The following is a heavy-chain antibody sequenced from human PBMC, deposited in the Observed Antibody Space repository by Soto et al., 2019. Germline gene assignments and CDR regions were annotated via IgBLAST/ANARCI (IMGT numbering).Heavy chain of an antibody. J-gene: IGHJ4*02. Sequence: QVQLQVSAPGLVKPSETLSLTCTVSGDSISAYSWSWVRQPPGKGLEWIGNIHYNGNTKYNPSLESRVTKSVDTSKNQFYLKLIFVTAADTAKYFCAREGNLGRWLQPLDFWGQGTLVTVSS. CDR2: IHYNGNT. V-gene: IGHV4-59*01. CDR1: GDSISAYS. CDR3: AREGNLGRWLQPLDF. D-gene: IGHD5-12*01.